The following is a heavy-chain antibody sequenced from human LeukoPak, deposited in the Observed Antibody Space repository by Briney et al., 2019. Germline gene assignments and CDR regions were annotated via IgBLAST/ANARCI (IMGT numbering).Heavy chain of an antibody. Sequence: ASVKVSCKASGYTFTTYGISWVRQAPGQGLEWMGWISPYKGNAYHAQKLQGRVTMTTDTSTSTVYMEMRSLRSDDTAVYYCARISGIVVGDAYHIPLEIWAQG. V-gene: IGHV1-18*04. D-gene: IGHD2-15*01. J-gene: IGHJ3*02. CDR1: GYTFTTYG. CDR3: ARISGIVVGDAYHIPLEI. CDR2: ISPYKGNA.